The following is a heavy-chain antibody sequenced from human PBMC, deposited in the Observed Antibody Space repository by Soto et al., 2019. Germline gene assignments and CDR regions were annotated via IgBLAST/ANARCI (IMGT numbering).Heavy chain of an antibody. CDR1: GATVNDYN. CDR2: IHYTGSR. D-gene: IGHD3-16*01. Sequence: PWETLSLSCTGSGATVNDYNWNWVRQPLGKGLEWIGFIHYTGSRIFNPSLQSRVTMSVDVSQNQFSLRLTSVTAADTAIYYCARWGHPAVKAFDIWGQGTTVTVSS. V-gene: IGHV4-59*02. J-gene: IGHJ3*02. CDR3: ARWGHPAVKAFDI.